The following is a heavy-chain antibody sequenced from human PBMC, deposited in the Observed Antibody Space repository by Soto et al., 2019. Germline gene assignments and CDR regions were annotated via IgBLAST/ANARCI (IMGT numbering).Heavy chain of an antibody. CDR1: GGTFSSYA. J-gene: IGHJ6*02. CDR2: IIPIFGTA. CDR3: ARDRGLKGPGGMDV. Sequence: QVQLVQSGAEVKKPGSSVKVSCKASGGTFSSYAISWVRQAPGQGLEWMGGIIPIFGTANYAQKFQGRVTITAEKSPSTAYMELSSLRSEDTAVYYCARDRGLKGPGGMDVWGQGTTVTVSS. D-gene: IGHD2-15*01. V-gene: IGHV1-69*06.